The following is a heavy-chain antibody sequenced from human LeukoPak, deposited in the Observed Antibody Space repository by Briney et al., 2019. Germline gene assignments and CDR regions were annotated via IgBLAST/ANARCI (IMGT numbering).Heavy chain of an antibody. V-gene: IGHV4-39*01. Sequence: SETLSLTCTVSGGSISSSSYYWGWIRRPPGKGLEWIGSIYYSGSTYYNPSLKSRVTISVDTSKNQFSLKLSSVTAADTAVYYCARHSRGWYDYFQHWGQGTLVTVSS. CDR1: GGSISSSSYY. J-gene: IGHJ1*01. CDR3: ARHSRGWYDYFQH. D-gene: IGHD6-19*01. CDR2: IYYSGST.